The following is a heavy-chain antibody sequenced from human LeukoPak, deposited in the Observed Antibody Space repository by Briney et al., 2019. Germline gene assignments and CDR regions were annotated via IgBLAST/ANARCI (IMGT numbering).Heavy chain of an antibody. J-gene: IGHJ3*02. CDR2: ISGSGGST. CDR1: GFTFSSYA. Sequence: PGGSLRLSCAASGFTFSSYAMSWVRQAPGKGLEWVSAISGSGGSTYYADSVKGRFTISRDNSENTLYLQMNSLRAEDTAVYYCAKVRGPQGAFDIWGQGTMVTVSS. CDR3: AKVRGPQGAFDI. D-gene: IGHD3-10*01. V-gene: IGHV3-23*01.